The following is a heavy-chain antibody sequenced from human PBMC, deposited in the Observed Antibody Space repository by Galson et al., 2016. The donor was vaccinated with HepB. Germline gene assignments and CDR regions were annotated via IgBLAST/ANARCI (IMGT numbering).Heavy chain of an antibody. Sequence: SLRLSCAASGFTFRSYNLNWVRQAPGKGLEWVSSISRGSAYIYYAGSVKGRFTISRDNAKNSLYLQMHSLRAEDTAVYYCARPRDNYGHAFDIWGPGTLVTVSS. CDR3: ARPRDNYGHAFDI. V-gene: IGHV3-21*01. D-gene: IGHD3-10*01. J-gene: IGHJ3*02. CDR1: GFTFRSYN. CDR2: ISRGSAYI.